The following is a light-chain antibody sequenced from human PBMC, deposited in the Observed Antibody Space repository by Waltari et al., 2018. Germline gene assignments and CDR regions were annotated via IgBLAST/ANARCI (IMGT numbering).Light chain of an antibody. CDR3: STWDDSLSGVL. Sequence: QPVLTQPPSASGTPGQRVTIPCSGRHPNIGANTDKGYQQLPGTAPKLLIYSDNRRFSGVPDRFSASKSGTSASLAISGLQSEDEADYYCSTWDDSLSGVLFGEGTKLTVV. CDR1: HPNIGANT. V-gene: IGLV1-44*01. CDR2: SDN. J-gene: IGLJ2*01.